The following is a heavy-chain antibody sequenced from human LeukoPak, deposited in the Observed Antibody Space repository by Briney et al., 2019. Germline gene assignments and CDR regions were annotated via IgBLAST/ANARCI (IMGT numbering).Heavy chain of an antibody. CDR2: ISGSGGST. CDR1: GFTFSSYA. CDR3: AKDTIAAVGRSNAFDI. V-gene: IGHV3-23*01. D-gene: IGHD6-13*01. Sequence: GGSLRLSCAASGFTFSSYAMSWVRQAPGKGLEWVSAISGSGGSTYYADSVKGRFTISRDNSKNTLYLQMNSLRAEDTAVYYCAKDTIAAVGRSNAFDIWGQGTMVTVSS. J-gene: IGHJ3*02.